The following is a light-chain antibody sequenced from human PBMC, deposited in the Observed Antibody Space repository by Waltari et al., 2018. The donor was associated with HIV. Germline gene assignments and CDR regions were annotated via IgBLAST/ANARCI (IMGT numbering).Light chain of an antibody. V-gene: IGKV3-20*01. CDR1: QSVSSSY. CDR2: GAS. J-gene: IGKJ1*01. CDR3: QQYGSSPHT. Sequence: EIVLTQSPGTLSLSPGERAILSCRASQSVSSSYLAWYQQKPGQAPRLLIYGASSRATGIPDRFSGSGSGTDFTLTISRLDPEDFAVYYCQQYGSSPHTFVQGTKVEIK.